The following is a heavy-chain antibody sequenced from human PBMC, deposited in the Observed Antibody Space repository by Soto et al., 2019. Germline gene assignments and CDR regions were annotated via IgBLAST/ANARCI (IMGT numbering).Heavy chain of an antibody. V-gene: IGHV4-39*07. CDR2: TYYNGNA. J-gene: IGHJ4*02. CDR3: ASRFGELLPYPFDY. D-gene: IGHD3-10*02. Sequence: SETLSLTCTVSGGSIDRSNYYWDWLRQPPGKGLEWIGTTYYNGNAYYNPSLKSRVSMSVDTSKNQFSLKLSSVTAADTAVYYCASRFGELLPYPFDYWGQGTLVTVSS. CDR1: GGSIDRSNYY.